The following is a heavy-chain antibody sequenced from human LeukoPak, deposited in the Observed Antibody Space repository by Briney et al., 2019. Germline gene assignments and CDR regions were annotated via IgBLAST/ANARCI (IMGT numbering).Heavy chain of an antibody. Sequence: TGGSLRLSCAASGFTFSSYGMHWVRQAPGKGLEWVAVISYDGSNKYYADSVKGRFTISRDNSKNTLYLQMNSLRAEDTAVYYCARGLQLWLEPYYFDYWGQGTLVTVSS. CDR3: ARGLQLWLEPYYFDY. D-gene: IGHD5-18*01. CDR2: ISYDGSNK. V-gene: IGHV3-30*03. CDR1: GFTFSSYG. J-gene: IGHJ4*02.